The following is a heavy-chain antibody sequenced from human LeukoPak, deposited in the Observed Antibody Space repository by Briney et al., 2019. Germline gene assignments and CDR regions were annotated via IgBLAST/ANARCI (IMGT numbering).Heavy chain of an antibody. J-gene: IGHJ4*02. CDR2: ISSSGSTI. CDR1: GFTFSDYY. CDR3: ARDWGIAVAKIFPGY. Sequence: GGSLRLSCAASGFTFSDYYMSWIRQAPGKGLEWVSHISSSGSTIYYADSVKGRFTISRDNAKNSLYLQMNSLRAEDTAVYYCARDWGIAVAKIFPGYWGQGTLVTVSS. D-gene: IGHD6-19*01. V-gene: IGHV3-11*04.